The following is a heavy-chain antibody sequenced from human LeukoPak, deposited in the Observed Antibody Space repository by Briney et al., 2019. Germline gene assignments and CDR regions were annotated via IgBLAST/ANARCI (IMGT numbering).Heavy chain of an antibody. CDR3: AREGCSSTSCYNHYYYYMDV. Sequence: SETLSLTCTVSGGSINNYYWSWIRQPPGKGLEWIAYIHYSGYTAYNPSLKSRVTMSLDTSKNQFSLKLSSVTAADTAVYYCAREGCSSTSCYNHYYYYMDVWGKGTTVTVSS. J-gene: IGHJ6*03. V-gene: IGHV4-59*01. D-gene: IGHD2-2*02. CDR1: GGSINNYY. CDR2: IHYSGYT.